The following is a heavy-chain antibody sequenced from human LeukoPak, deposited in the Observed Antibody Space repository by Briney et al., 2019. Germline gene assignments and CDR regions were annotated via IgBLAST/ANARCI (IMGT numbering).Heavy chain of an antibody. J-gene: IGHJ4*02. D-gene: IGHD5-18*01. CDR1: GFTFSSYG. Sequence: GGTLRLSCAASGFTFSSYGMSWVRQAPGKGLEWVSAISGSGGTTYYADSVKGRFTISRENSKNTLYLQMNSLRAEDTAVYYCARDVYNYGPTTTFDYWGQGTLVTVSS. CDR3: ARDVYNYGPTTTFDY. V-gene: IGHV3-23*01. CDR2: ISGSGGTT.